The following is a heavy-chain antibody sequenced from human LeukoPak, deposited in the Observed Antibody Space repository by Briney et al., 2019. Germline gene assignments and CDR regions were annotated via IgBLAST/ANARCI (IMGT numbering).Heavy chain of an antibody. J-gene: IGHJ4*02. D-gene: IGHD1-26*01. Sequence: ASVKVSCKASGYTFTGYYMHWVRRAPGQGLEWMGWINPNSGGTNYAQKFQGRVTMTRDTSISTAYMELSRLRSDDTAVYYCARGIFSGSYFDYWGQGTLVTVSS. CDR2: INPNSGGT. CDR3: ARGIFSGSYFDY. V-gene: IGHV1-2*02. CDR1: GYTFTGYY.